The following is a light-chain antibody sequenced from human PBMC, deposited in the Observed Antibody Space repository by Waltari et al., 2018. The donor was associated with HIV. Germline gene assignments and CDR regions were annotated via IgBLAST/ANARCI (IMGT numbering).Light chain of an antibody. V-gene: IGLV1-47*01. CDR3: AVWDNSLSAQV. J-gene: IGLJ3*02. CDR1: SSTIGITY. Sequence: QSVLTQSPSISGTPGQRVAISCSGSSSTIGITYVSWYQQVPGTTPTLLNLWNTRRPSGVSDRFSGAVSGTSASLAISGLRSDDEANYYCAVWDNSLSAQVFGGGTTLTVL. CDR2: WNT.